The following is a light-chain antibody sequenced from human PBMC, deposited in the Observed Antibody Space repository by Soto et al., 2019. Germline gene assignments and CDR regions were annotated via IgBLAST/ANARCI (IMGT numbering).Light chain of an antibody. J-gene: IGLJ2*01. CDR3: GTWDGSMGTGV. CDR1: SSNIGNNY. V-gene: IGLV1-51*01. CDR2: DNN. Sequence: QYVLTQPPSVSAAPGQNVIISCSGTSSNIGNNYVSWYQQIPGTAHKLVIFDNNKRPSGITDRFSGSKDGTSATLAITGLQTGDEADYYCGTWDGSMGTGVFGGGTKLTVL.